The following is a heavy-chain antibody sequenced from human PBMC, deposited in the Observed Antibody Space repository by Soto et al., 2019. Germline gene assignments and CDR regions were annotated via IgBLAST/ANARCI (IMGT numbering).Heavy chain of an antibody. CDR3: AGGPRPIVAPWNRYYYMDV. CDR2: ISSSSSYI. Sequence: EVQLVESGGGLVKPGGSLRLSCAASGFTFSSYSMNWVRQAPGKGLEWVSSISSSSSYIYYADSVKGRFTISRDNAKNSLYLQMNSLRAEDTAVYYCAGGPRPIVAPWNRYYYMDVWGKGTTVTVSS. CDR1: GFTFSSYS. J-gene: IGHJ6*03. V-gene: IGHV3-21*01. D-gene: IGHD5-12*01.